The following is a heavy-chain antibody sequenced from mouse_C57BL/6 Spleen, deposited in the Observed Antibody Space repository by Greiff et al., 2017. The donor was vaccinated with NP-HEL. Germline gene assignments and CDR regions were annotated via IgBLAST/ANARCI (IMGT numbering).Heavy chain of an antibody. CDR2: IDPSDSYT. D-gene: IGHD2-4*01. CDR3: ARGITKYYVDY. J-gene: IGHJ2*01. V-gene: IGHV1-69*01. Sequence: QVQLQQPGAELVMPGASVKLSCKASGYTFTSYWMHWVKQRPGQGLEWIGEIDPSDSYTNYNQKFKGKSTLTVDKSSSTAYMQLSSLTSEDSAVYYCARGITKYYVDYWGQGTTLTVSS. CDR1: GYTFTSYW.